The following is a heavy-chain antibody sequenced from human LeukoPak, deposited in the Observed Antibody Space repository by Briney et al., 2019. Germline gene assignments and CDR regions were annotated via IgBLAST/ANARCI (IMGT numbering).Heavy chain of an antibody. CDR1: GFTFSDYY. D-gene: IGHD2-21*01. CDR3: ATDLFDYMDV. Sequence: TGGSLRLSCAASGFTFSDYYMNWVRQAPGKGLEWVSFISSDSTYIYYADSLKGRFTISRDNAKTSLYLQMNSLRAEDTAVYYCATDLFDYMDVWGEGTTVTVSS. CDR2: ISSDSTYI. J-gene: IGHJ6*03. V-gene: IGHV3-21*01.